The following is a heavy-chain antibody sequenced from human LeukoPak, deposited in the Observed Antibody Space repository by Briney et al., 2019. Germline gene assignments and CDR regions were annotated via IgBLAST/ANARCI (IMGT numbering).Heavy chain of an antibody. J-gene: IGHJ4*02. D-gene: IGHD3-3*01. CDR1: GFTFSTYT. Sequence: GGSLRLSCVASGFTFSTYTMNWVRQAPGKGLEWVAVISYDGSNKYDADSVKGRFTISRDNSKNTLYLQMSSLRAEDTAVYYCVKDQGFWSGSYGGDYWGQGTLVTVSS. CDR2: ISYDGSNK. V-gene: IGHV3-30*18. CDR3: VKDQGFWSGSYGGDY.